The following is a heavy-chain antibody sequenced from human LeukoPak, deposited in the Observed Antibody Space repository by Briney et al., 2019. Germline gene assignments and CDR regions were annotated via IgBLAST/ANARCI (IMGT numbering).Heavy chain of an antibody. CDR2: IYYSGST. J-gene: IGHJ4*02. Sequence: PSETLSLTCTLSLVSISGYSWSWIRQPPGKGLEWIGHIYYSGSTNYNPSLKSRVTISLDTSKNQFSLMLSSVTAADTAVYYCARLALARYYFDYWGQGTLVTVSS. CDR1: LVSISGYS. CDR3: ARLALARYYFDY. V-gene: IGHV4-59*08.